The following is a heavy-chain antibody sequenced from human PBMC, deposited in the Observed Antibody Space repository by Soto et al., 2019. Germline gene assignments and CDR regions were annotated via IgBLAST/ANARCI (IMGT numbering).Heavy chain of an antibody. D-gene: IGHD4-17*01. CDR2: IWYDGSNE. J-gene: IGHJ2*01. CDR3: ARLNTGWYFDL. V-gene: IGHV3-33*01. CDR1: GFTFGNFG. Sequence: PGGSLRLSCAASGFTFGNFGMHWVRQAPGKGLEWVAVIWYDGSNEYYPDSVKGRFTISRDNSKNTLYLQMNSLRAEDTAVYYCARLNTGWYFDLWGRGTLVTVSS.